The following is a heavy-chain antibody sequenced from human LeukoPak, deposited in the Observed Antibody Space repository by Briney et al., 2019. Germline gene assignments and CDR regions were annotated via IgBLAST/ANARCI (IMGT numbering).Heavy chain of an antibody. D-gene: IGHD5-18*01. CDR1: SFTFNSYG. CDR2: IWYDGSNK. Sequence: GSLRLSCAASSFTFNSYGMHWVRPAPGKGLEWVAVIWYDGSNKYYADSVKGRFTISRDNAKNTLYLQMNSLRAEDTAVYYCARGPGIQLWSDYWGQGTLVTVSS. J-gene: IGHJ4*02. V-gene: IGHV3-33*01. CDR3: ARGPGIQLWSDY.